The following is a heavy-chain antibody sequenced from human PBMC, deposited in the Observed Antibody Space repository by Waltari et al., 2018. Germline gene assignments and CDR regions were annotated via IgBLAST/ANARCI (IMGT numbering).Heavy chain of an antibody. V-gene: IGHV3-53*01. CDR2: IYSGGHT. D-gene: IGHD3-10*01. Sequence: EVQLVESGGGLIQPGGSLRLSCAASGFTVSTNYITWVRQAPGKGLEWVSVIYSGGHTYYSASVKGRFTISRDDSKNTVYLQMNSLRVEDTAVYYCAKYGSGSDYNGNSFDHWGQGTLVTVSS. CDR3: AKYGSGSDYNGNSFDH. CDR1: GFTVSTNY. J-gene: IGHJ4*02.